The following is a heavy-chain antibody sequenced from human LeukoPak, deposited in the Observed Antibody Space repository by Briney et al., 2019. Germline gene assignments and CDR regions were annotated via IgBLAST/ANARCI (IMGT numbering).Heavy chain of an antibody. D-gene: IGHD3-3*01. CDR1: GGSISSYY. CDR3: ARHKSNDFWSGYYDRGHYYFDY. J-gene: IGHJ4*02. V-gene: IGHV4-59*01. Sequence: SETLSLTCTVSGGSISSYYWSWIRQPPGKGLEWIGYIYYSGSTNYNPSLKSRVTISVDTSKNQFSLKLSSVTAADTAVYYCARHKSNDFWSGYYDRGHYYFDYWGQGTLVTVSS. CDR2: IYYSGST.